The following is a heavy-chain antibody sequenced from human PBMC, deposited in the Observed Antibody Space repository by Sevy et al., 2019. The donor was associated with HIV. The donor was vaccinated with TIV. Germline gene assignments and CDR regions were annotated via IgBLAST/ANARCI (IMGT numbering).Heavy chain of an antibody. J-gene: IGHJ1*01. Sequence: GGSLRLSCAASGFTFSDYSMHWVRQAPGKGLEWVATIPYDGSNKQYGDSVKGRFTLSRDNSKNSLFLQMNSLRAEDTAVYYCALERLSSSVAVYFQNWGQGTLVTVSS. V-gene: IGHV3-30-3*01. CDR2: IPYDGSNK. CDR1: GFTFSDYS. CDR3: ALERLSSSVAVYFQN. D-gene: IGHD1-1*01.